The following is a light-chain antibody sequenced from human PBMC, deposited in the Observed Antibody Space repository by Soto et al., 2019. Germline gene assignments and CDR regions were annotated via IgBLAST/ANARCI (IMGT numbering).Light chain of an antibody. Sequence: QSVLTQPPSVSGAPGQRVTISCTGSSSNIGAGYDVHWYQQLPGTAPKLLIYGNSNRPSGVPDRFSGSESGTSASLAITGLQAEDEADYYCQSYDSSRHVVFGGGTKLTVL. V-gene: IGLV1-40*01. CDR3: QSYDSSRHVV. CDR1: SSNIGAGYD. J-gene: IGLJ2*01. CDR2: GNS.